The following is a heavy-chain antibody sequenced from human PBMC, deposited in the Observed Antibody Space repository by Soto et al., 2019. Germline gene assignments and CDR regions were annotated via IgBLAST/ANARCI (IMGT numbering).Heavy chain of an antibody. J-gene: IGHJ3*02. CDR2: IIPIFGTA. CDR3: ARWGPANYYGSGSYYRGHAFDT. CDR1: GGTFSSYA. V-gene: IGHV1-69*13. Sequence: SVKVSCKASGGTFSSYAISWVRQAPGQGLEWMGGIIPIFGTANYAQKFQGRVTITADESTSTAYMELSSLRSEDTAVYYCARWGPANYYGSGSYYRGHAFDTSCQGTMVSVS. D-gene: IGHD3-10*01.